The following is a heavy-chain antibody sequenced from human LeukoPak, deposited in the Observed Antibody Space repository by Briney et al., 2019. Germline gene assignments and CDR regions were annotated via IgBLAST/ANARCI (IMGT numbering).Heavy chain of an antibody. D-gene: IGHD7-27*01. V-gene: IGHV4-59*08. CDR2: IYYSGST. J-gene: IGHJ4*02. CDR1: GGSISSYY. CDR3: ASSRRTGELKY. Sequence: SETLSLTCTVSGGSISSYYWSWIRQPPGKGLEWIGYIYYSGSTNYNPSLKSRVTISVDTSKNQFSLKLSSVTAADTAVYYCASSRRTGELKYWGQGTLVTVSS.